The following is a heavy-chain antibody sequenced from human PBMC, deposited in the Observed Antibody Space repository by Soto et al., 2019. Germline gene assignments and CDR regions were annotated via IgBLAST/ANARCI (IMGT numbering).Heavy chain of an antibody. CDR3: ARAVSVPADFDY. CDR1: GYTFTGYA. J-gene: IGHJ4*02. D-gene: IGHD6-19*01. V-gene: IGHV1-3*05. Sequence: QVQLVQSGAEEKKPGASVKVSCKASGYTFTGYAMHWSRQAPGQRLEWMGWINVGNGNTKHSQKFQGRVTSSRDTAASTACMELSSLRSEDTAVYYWARAVSVPADFDYWGQGTLVTVSS. CDR2: INVGNGNT.